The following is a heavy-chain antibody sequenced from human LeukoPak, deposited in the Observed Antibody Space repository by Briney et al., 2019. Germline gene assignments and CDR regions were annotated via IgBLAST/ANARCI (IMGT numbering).Heavy chain of an antibody. D-gene: IGHD3-10*01. CDR3: AREGHTYGSDY. J-gene: IGHJ4*02. CDR1: GFTFSDYY. V-gene: IGHV3-11*04. CDR2: VSQSGTTI. Sequence: GGSLRLSCAASGFTFSDYYMSWVRQAPGKGLEWVSYVSQSGTTIYFADSVKGRFTISRDNGKNSLYLQMNSLRAEDTSVYYCAREGHTYGSDYWGQGTLVTVSS.